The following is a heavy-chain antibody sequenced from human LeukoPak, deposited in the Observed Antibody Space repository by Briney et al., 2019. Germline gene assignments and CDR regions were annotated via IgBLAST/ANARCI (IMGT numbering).Heavy chain of an antibody. J-gene: IGHJ4*02. CDR2: IYHSGST. V-gene: IGHV4-4*02. D-gene: IGHD6-13*01. CDR1: GGSISSSNW. Sequence: SETLSLTCAVSGGSISSSNWWSWVRQPPGKGLEWIGEIYHSGSTNYNPSLKSRVTISVVKSKNQFSLKLSSVTAADTAVYYCATAIAEPMYYFDYWGQGTLVTVSS. CDR3: ATAIAEPMYYFDY.